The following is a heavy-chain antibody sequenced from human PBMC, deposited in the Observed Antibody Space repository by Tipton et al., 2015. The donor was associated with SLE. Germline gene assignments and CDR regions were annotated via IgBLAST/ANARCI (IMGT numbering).Heavy chain of an antibody. V-gene: IGHV1-2*02. D-gene: IGHD3-10*01. CDR2: MNPNNGVT. Sequence: QLVQSGAEVKKPGASVKVSCKASGYTFTDYYLHWVRQAPGQGLEWMGWMNPNNGVTKYAQKFQGRVTMTRDTSISTAYMELSSLRFEDTAVYYCARDYRYYYDSGTSAAIDDFWGQGTLVTVSS. J-gene: IGHJ4*02. CDR3: ARDYRYYYDSGTSAAIDDF. CDR1: GYTFTDYY.